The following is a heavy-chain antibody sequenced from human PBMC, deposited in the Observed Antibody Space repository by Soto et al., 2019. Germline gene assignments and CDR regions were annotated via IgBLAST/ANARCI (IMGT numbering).Heavy chain of an antibody. Sequence: PGGSLRLSCVASGFTFSSYEMNWVRQAPGKGLEWVSYISSDGATIYYADSVKGRFTISRDNAKNSLFLQMNSLKADDTSVYYCAKDSKVYYGMDVWGQGTTVTVS. CDR2: ISSDGATI. CDR1: GFTFSSYE. V-gene: IGHV3-48*03. J-gene: IGHJ6*02. D-gene: IGHD4-4*01. CDR3: AKDSKVYYGMDV.